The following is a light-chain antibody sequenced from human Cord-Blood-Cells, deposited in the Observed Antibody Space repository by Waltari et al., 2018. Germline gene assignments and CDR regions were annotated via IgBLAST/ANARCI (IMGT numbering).Light chain of an antibody. Sequence: DIQMTQSPSTLSASVGDRVTITCRASQSISSWLAWYQLKPGKAPKLLIYKASSLESGVPSRFSGSGSGTEFTLTISSLQPDDVATYYCQQYNSYLYTFGQGTKLEIK. CDR1: QSISSW. CDR2: KAS. J-gene: IGKJ2*01. V-gene: IGKV1-5*03. CDR3: QQYNSYLYT.